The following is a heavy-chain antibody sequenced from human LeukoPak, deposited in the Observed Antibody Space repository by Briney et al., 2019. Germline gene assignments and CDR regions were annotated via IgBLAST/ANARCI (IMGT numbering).Heavy chain of an antibody. D-gene: IGHD7-27*01. V-gene: IGHV3-23*01. Sequence: GGSLRLSCAGSGFSFSTYGMTWVRQAPGKGLEWVSSVSSSGETTYYADSVKGRFTISRDNSKSTLYLQMNSLRVEDTAEYYCVKDRDWGAFDIWGQVTMVTVSS. CDR1: GFSFSTYG. J-gene: IGHJ3*02. CDR2: VSSSGETT. CDR3: VKDRDWGAFDI.